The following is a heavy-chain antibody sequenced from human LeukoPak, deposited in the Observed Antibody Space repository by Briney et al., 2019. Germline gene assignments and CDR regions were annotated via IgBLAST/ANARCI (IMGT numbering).Heavy chain of an antibody. CDR1: GFTFSSYT. J-gene: IGHJ5*02. CDR2: ISSSSSI. CDR3: ARDTNYHTS. V-gene: IGHV3-21*01. D-gene: IGHD4/OR15-4a*01. Sequence: GGSLRLSCAASGFTFSSYTMNWVRQAPGKGLEWVSSISSSSSIYYADSVKGRFTISRDNAKNSLYLQMNSLRAEDTAVYYCARDTNYHTSWGQGTLVTVSS.